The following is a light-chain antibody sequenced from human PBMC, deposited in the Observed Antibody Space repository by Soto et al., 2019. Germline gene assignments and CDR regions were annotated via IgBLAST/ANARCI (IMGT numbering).Light chain of an antibody. CDR1: QSVSSY. J-gene: IGKJ5*01. V-gene: IGKV3-11*01. CDR2: DAS. CDR3: QQRSNWPIT. Sequence: EIVLTQSPATLSLSPGERATLSCRASQSVSSYFAWYQQKPGQAPRLLIYDASNRATGIPARFSGSGSGTDFTLTISSLEPEDFAVYYCQQRSNWPITFGQGTQLEIK.